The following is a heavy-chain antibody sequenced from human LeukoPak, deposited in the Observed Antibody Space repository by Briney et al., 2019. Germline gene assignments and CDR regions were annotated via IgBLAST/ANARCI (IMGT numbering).Heavy chain of an antibody. CDR2: ISGSGGGT. CDR1: GFTFSDYS. J-gene: IGHJ4*02. V-gene: IGHV3-23*01. D-gene: IGHD3-10*01. Sequence: TGGSLRLSCAAYGFTFSDYSMSWARQAPGKGLEWVSGISGSGGGTSYADSVKGRFTISRDNSKNTLFLQMNSLRAEDTAVYYCAKDESYYNLDYWGQGTLVTVSS. CDR3: AKDESYYNLDY.